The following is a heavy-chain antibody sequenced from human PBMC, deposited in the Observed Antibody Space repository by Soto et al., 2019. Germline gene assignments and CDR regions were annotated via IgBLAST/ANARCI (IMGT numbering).Heavy chain of an antibody. J-gene: IGHJ4*02. V-gene: IGHV3-30*18. Sequence: VQLVESGGGVVQPGRSLRLSCAASGFTFSDYAMHWVRQAPGKGLEWVAVVSHDGSNTHYADSVKGRFTISRDSSKNTVTIEMTRLRAEETAVYYCANGWRQGLVTSHFNSWGQGALVTVSS. CDR1: GFTFSDYA. CDR2: VSHDGSNT. CDR3: ANGWRQGLVTSHFNS. D-gene: IGHD6-19*01.